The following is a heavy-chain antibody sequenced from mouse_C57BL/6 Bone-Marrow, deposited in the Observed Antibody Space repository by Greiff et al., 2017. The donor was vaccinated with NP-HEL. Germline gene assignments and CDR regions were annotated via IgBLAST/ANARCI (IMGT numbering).Heavy chain of an antibody. Sequence: VQLQQSGAELVRPGASVKLSCTASGFNIKDDYMHWVKQRPEQGLEWIGWIDPENGDTEYASKFQGKATITADTSSSTAYLQLSSLTSEDTAVYYCTHGNYFAYWGQGTLVTVSA. V-gene: IGHV14-4*01. D-gene: IGHD2-1*01. CDR2: IDPENGDT. J-gene: IGHJ3*01. CDR3: THGNYFAY. CDR1: GFNIKDDY.